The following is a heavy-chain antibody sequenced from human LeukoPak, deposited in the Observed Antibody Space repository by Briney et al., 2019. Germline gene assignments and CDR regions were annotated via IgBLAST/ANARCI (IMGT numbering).Heavy chain of an antibody. CDR3: ARHSETCSGAYCFLDYFDF. CDR1: GGSISNYY. V-gene: IGHV4-59*08. CDR2: IYYNGNT. D-gene: IGHD2-15*01. J-gene: IGHJ4*02. Sequence: PSETLSLTCTVSGGSISNYYWSSFRQPPGKGLEWIGYIYYNGNTDYNPSLRNRLSMSVDTPQNHFSLRLSSVTAADTAVYFCARHSETCSGAYCFLDYFDFWGEGILVTVS.